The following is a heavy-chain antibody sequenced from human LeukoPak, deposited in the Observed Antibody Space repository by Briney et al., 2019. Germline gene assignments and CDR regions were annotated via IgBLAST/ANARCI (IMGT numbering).Heavy chain of an antibody. J-gene: IGHJ4*02. CDR1: GGSISSYY. CDR3: ARAGGYSSGYQDY. V-gene: IGHV4-59*08. CDR2: IYYSGST. D-gene: IGHD5-18*01. Sequence: SETLSLTCTVSGGSISSYYWSWIRQPPGRGLGWIGYIYYSGSTNYNPSLKSRVTISVDTSKNQFSLKLSSVTAADTAVYYCARAGGYSSGYQDYWGQGTLVTVSS.